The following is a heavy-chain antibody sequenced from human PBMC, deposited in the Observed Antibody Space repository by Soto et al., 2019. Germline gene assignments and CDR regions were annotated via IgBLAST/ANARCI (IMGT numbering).Heavy chain of an antibody. V-gene: IGHV1-2*04. CDR3: AREYSSSSFPYYYYGMDV. CDR1: GYTFTGYY. D-gene: IGHD6-6*01. J-gene: IGHJ6*02. Sequence: ASVKVSCKASGYTFTGYYMHWVRQAPGQGLAWMGWINPNSGGTNYAQEFQGWVTMTGETSISTAYMELSRLRSDDTAVYYCAREYSSSSFPYYYYGMDVWGQGTTVTVSS. CDR2: INPNSGGT.